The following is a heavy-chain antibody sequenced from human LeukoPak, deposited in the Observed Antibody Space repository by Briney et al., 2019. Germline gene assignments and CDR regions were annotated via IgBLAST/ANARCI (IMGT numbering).Heavy chain of an antibody. CDR1: GGTFSSYA. V-gene: IGHV1-69*05. CDR3: ARAFGVLGGLNWFDP. Sequence: ASVKVSCKASGGTFSSYAISWVRQAPGQGLEWMGGIIPIFGTANYAQKLQGRVTMTTETSTSTAYMELRSLRSDDTAVYYCARAFGVLGGLNWFDPWGQGTLVTVSS. D-gene: IGHD3-10*01. J-gene: IGHJ5*02. CDR2: IIPIFGTA.